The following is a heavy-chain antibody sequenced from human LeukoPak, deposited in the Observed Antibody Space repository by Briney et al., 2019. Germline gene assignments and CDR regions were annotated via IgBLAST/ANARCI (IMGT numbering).Heavy chain of an antibody. J-gene: IGHJ4*02. CDR1: GFTFSDHY. D-gene: IGHD1-14*01. CDR3: ARASTGNDY. CDR2: IRNKANSYTT. V-gene: IGHV3-72*01. Sequence: GGSLRLSCAASGFTFSDHYMDWVRQAPGKGLEWVGRIRNKANSYTTEYAASVKGRFTISRDDSKNSLYLQMNSLKTEDTAVYYCARASTGNDYWGQGTLVTVSS.